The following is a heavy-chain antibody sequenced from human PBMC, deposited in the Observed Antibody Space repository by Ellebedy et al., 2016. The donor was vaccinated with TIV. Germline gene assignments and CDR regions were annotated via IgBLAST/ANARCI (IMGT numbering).Heavy chain of an antibody. CDR1: GLTISSYW. CDR2: IKHDESEK. Sequence: PGGSLRLSCAASGLTISSYWMSWVRQAPGKGLEWVANIKHDESEKYYVDSVKGRFTISRDNAKNSLYLQMNSLRPEDTAVYYCAKKVGSTSQLDYWGQGTLVTVSS. V-gene: IGHV3-7*03. J-gene: IGHJ4*02. CDR3: AKKVGSTSQLDY. D-gene: IGHD1-26*01.